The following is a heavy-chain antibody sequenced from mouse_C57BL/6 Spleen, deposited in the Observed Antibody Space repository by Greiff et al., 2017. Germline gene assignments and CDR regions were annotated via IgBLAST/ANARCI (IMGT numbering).Heavy chain of an antibody. J-gene: IGHJ3*01. CDR3: ARRNYYGSSSFAY. Sequence: VQLQQPGAELVKPGASVKLSCKASGYTFTSYWMQWVKQRPGQGLEWIGEIDPSDRYTNYNQKFKGKATLTVDTSSSTAYMQLSSLTSEDSAVYYCARRNYYGSSSFAYWGQGTLVTVSA. D-gene: IGHD1-1*01. CDR1: GYTFTSYW. CDR2: IDPSDRYT. V-gene: IGHV1-50*01.